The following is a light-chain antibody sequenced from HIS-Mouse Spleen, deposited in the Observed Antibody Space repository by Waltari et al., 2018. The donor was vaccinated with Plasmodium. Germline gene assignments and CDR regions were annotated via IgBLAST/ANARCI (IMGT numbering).Light chain of an antibody. CDR3: QQRSNWLT. Sequence: EIVLTQSPATLSLSPGERATLSCRASQSVSSYVAWYQQKPGQAPRLLIYDASNTATGIPARFSGSGSATDFTLTISSLEPEDFAVYYCQQRSNWLTFGGGTKVEIK. V-gene: IGKV3-11*01. J-gene: IGKJ4*01. CDR2: DAS. CDR1: QSVSSY.